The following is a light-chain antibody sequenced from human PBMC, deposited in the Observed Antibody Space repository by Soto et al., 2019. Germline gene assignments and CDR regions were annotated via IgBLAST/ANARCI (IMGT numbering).Light chain of an antibody. V-gene: IGKV1-5*01. CDR2: DAL. Sequence: DIQMTQSPSTLSSSVVDIVAITCRASQSITNRLAWYQLKPGKAPKVLIYDALNLESGVPSRFSGSGAGTEFTLTISSLQPDDFATYYCQHYYGFSRTFGQGTKVDIK. CDR3: QHYYGFSRT. J-gene: IGKJ1*01. CDR1: QSITNR.